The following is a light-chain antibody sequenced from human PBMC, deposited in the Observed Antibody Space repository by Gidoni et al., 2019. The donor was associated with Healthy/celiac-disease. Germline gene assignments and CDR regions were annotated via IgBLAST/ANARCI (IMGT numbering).Light chain of an antibody. CDR2: SNN. CDR3: AAWDDSLNGYV. J-gene: IGLJ1*01. CDR1: RSNIGSNT. Sequence: QSVLTQPPSASGTPGPRVTISGSGSRSNIGSNTVNWYQQLPGTAPKLLIYSNNQRPSGVPDRFSGSKSGTSASLAISGLQSEDEADYYCAAWDDSLNGYVFGTGTKVTVL. V-gene: IGLV1-44*01.